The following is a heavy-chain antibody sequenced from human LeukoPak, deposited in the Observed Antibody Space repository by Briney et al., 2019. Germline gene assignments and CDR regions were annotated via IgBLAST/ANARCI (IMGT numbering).Heavy chain of an antibody. Sequence: ASVKVSCKASGYTFTGYYIHWVRQAPGQGLEWMGWINHNGGGTNYAQKFQGRVTMTRYTSITTAYMELSRLRSDDTAVYYCARGGYSSGPGIVTYWGQGTLVTVSS. CDR1: GYTFTGYY. J-gene: IGHJ4*02. CDR2: INHNGGGT. CDR3: ARGGYSSGPGIVTY. D-gene: IGHD5-18*01. V-gene: IGHV1-2*02.